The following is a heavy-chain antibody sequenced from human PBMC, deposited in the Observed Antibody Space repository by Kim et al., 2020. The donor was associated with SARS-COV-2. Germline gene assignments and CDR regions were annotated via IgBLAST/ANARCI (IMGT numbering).Heavy chain of an antibody. CDR3: TTGYDSSGYNKVPYFQH. V-gene: IGHV3-15*01. Sequence: GGSLRLSCAASGFTFSNAWMSWVRQAPGKGLEWVGRIKSKTDGGTTDYAAPVKGRFTISRDDSKNTLYLQMNSLKTEDTAVYYCTTGYDSSGYNKVPYFQHWGQGTLVTVSS. D-gene: IGHD3-22*01. CDR2: IKSKTDGGTT. J-gene: IGHJ1*01. CDR1: GFTFSNAW.